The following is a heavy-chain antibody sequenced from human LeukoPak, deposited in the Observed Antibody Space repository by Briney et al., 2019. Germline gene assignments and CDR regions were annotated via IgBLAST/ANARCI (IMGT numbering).Heavy chain of an antibody. J-gene: IGHJ3*02. D-gene: IGHD1-14*01. V-gene: IGHV4-38-2*01. CDR3: AADSVYGLDAFDI. CDR2: IYHSGST. CDR1: GYSISSGYY. Sequence: SETLSLTCAVSGYSISSGYYWGWIRQPPGKGLERIGSIYHSGSTYYNPSLKSRVTISVDTSKNQFSLKLSSVTAADTAVYYCAADSVYGLDAFDIWGQGTMVTVSS.